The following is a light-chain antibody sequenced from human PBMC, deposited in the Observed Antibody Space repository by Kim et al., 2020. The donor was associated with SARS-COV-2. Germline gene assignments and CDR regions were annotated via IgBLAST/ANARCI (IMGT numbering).Light chain of an antibody. J-gene: IGLJ2*01. CDR3: QSRDSSDKVV. CDR1: SRSRYD. Sequence: SSELTQDPAVCVAVGPTVSMTSQRDSRSRYDVGWCQRRPGQDPLLVIYGKNNRPSGIPDRMSGSSSGNTASLTITGAQAEDEADYYCQSRDSSDKVVFGG. CDR2: GKN. V-gene: IGLV3-19*01.